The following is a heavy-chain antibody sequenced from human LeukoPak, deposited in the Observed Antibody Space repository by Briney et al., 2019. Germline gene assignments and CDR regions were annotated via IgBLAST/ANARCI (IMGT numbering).Heavy chain of an antibody. J-gene: IGHJ4*02. V-gene: IGHV3-7*01. Sequence: GGSLRLSCAASGFTFSSNWMSWVRQAPGKGLEWVANIKQDGSEKYYVDSVKGRFTISRDNAKNSLYLQMNSLRAEDTAVYYCARDLRGSYWGYYFDYWGQGTLDTVSS. CDR3: ARDLRGSYWGYYFDY. CDR1: GFTFSSNW. CDR2: IKQDGSEK. D-gene: IGHD1-26*01.